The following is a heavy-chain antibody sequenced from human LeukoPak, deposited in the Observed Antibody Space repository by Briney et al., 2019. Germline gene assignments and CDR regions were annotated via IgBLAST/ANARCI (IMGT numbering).Heavy chain of an antibody. J-gene: IGHJ4*02. V-gene: IGHV3-74*01. D-gene: IGHD2-15*01. CDR1: GFTLSTFSNAW. Sequence: GGSLRLSCAASGFTLSTFSNAWMHWVRQAPGKGLVWVSHIDSDGSSTKYADSVKGRFTISRDNAKNTLYLQMNSLRAEDTAVYYCARGYCSGGNCQSPFGFWGQGTLVTVSS. CDR2: IDSDGSST. CDR3: ARGYCSGGNCQSPFGF.